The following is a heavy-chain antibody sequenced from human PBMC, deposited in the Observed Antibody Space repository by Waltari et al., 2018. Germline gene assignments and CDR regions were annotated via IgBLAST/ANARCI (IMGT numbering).Heavy chain of an antibody. V-gene: IGHV3-30*02. CDR3: ASIFAGTAVTTIQPIDI. J-gene: IGHJ3*02. Sequence: QVQLVESGGGVVQPGGSLRLSCAASGFTFSGYGLHWVRQAPGKGLDLVAFITFDGTNKYYADSVKGRFTISRDNPKNTMFLQMNSLRPDDTAIYYCASIFAGTAVTTIQPIDIWGQGTMVTVSS. CDR1: GFTFSGYG. D-gene: IGHD4-17*01. CDR2: ITFDGTNK.